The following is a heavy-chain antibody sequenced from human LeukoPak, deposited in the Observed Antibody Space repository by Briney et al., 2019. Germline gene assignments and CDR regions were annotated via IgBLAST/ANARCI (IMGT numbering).Heavy chain of an antibody. Sequence: PGGSLRLSCAASGFTFSTYAMIWVRQAPGKGLEWVSSISGSSGHIYYADSVEGRFTTSRDNAKNSLYLQMNSLRAEDTAVYYCARDYLGYWGQGTLVTVSS. CDR3: ARDYLGY. D-gene: IGHD7-27*01. J-gene: IGHJ4*02. CDR2: ISGSSGHI. CDR1: GFTFSTYA. V-gene: IGHV3-21*06.